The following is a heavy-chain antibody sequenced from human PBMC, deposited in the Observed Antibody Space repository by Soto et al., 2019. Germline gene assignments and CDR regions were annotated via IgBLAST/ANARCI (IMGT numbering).Heavy chain of an antibody. Sequence: SETLSLTCTVSGGSISSYYWSWIRQPPGKGLEWIGYIYYSGSTNYNPSLKSRVTISVDTSKNQFSLKLSSVTAADTAVYYCARRYGSAINYWGQGTLVTVSS. CDR2: IYYSGST. D-gene: IGHD1-26*01. V-gene: IGHV4-59*08. CDR1: GGSISSYY. J-gene: IGHJ4*02. CDR3: ARRYGSAINY.